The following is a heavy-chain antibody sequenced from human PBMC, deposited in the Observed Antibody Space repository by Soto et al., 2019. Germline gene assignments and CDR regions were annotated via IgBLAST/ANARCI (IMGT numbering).Heavy chain of an antibody. Sequence: VQLQESGPGLVKPSETLSLTCTVSGGSVSGYYWSWIRQPPGKGLEWIGYIYYRGNTIYSPSLDRRVTLSVDTAKNQVSLKLTSVTPAADTAVYYCARHPTLARFENGLDVWGQGTMVTVSS. CDR3: ARHPTLARFENGLDV. J-gene: IGHJ6*02. V-gene: IGHV4-59*08. D-gene: IGHD3-3*01. CDR2: IYYRGNT. CDR1: GGSVSGYY.